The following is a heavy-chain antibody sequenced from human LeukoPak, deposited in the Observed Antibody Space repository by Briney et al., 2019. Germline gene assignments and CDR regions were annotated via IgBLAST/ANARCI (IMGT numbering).Heavy chain of an antibody. CDR1: GYTFTSYG. CDR2: ISAYNGNT. D-gene: IGHD5-18*01. J-gene: IGHJ6*02. Sequence: ASVKVSCKASGYTFTSYGISWVRQAPGQGLEWMGWISAYNGNTNYAQKLQSRVTMTTDTSTSTAYMELRSLRSDDTAVYYCARDSHSNTAMVTESLYYYYYGMDVWGQGTTVTVS. CDR3: ARDSHSNTAMVTESLYYYYYGMDV. V-gene: IGHV1-18*01.